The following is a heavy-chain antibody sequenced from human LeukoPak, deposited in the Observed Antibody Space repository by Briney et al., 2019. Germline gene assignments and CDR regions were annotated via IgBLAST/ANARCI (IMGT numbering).Heavy chain of an antibody. V-gene: IGHV3-7*04. J-gene: IGHJ4*02. CDR1: GFTFSSYW. CDR3: GRFTRSGDSVY. CDR2: IKQDGSEK. D-gene: IGHD7-27*01. Sequence: GGSLRLSCAASGFTFSSYWMSWVRQAPGKGLEWVANIKQDGSEKQYVDSVKGRFAISRDNAENSLYLQMNSLRAEDTAVYYCGRFTRSGDSVYWGQGTLVTVSS.